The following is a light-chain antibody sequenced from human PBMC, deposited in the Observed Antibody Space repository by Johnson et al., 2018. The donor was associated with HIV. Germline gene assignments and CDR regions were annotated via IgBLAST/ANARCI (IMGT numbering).Light chain of an antibody. CDR3: GTWESRLSAV. CDR2: ENN. Sequence: QSLLTQPPSVSAAPGQKVTISCSGSSSNIGNNYVSWYQHLPGTAPKLLIYENNKRPSWIPDRFSGSKSGTSATLGITGLQTGDEADYYCGTWESRLSAVFGTGTKVTVL. J-gene: IGLJ1*01. V-gene: IGLV1-51*02. CDR1: SSNIGNNY.